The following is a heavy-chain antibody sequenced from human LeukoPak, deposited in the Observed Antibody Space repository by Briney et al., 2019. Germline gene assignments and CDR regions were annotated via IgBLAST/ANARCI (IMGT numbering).Heavy chain of an antibody. V-gene: IGHV1-58*02. CDR2: IDVGSGNT. CDR1: RFTLTSSA. J-gene: IGHJ2*01. Sequence: AAVKVSCKHSRFTLTSSAMQWVRQARRQRLEWIGWIDVGSGNTNYAQKFQERVTITRDMSTSTAHMELSSLRSEDTAVYYCAAADLGGSYRIWYFDLGGRGTLVTVSS. CDR3: AAADLGGSYRIWYFDL. D-gene: IGHD1-26*01.